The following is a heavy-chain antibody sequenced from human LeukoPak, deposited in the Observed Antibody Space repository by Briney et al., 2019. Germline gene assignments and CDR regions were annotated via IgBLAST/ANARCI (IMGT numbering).Heavy chain of an antibody. V-gene: IGHV3-7*01. CDR3: ASERHDFLH. D-gene: IGHD3/OR15-3a*01. CDR1: GFTFNDYY. J-gene: IGHJ4*02. Sequence: GGSLRLSCAASGFTFNDYYMSWIRQAPGQGLEWVANINLDGTEEHYVDSSLKGRFTISRDNAKNSLYLQMNSLRVEDTAVYYCASERHDFLHWGQGTLVTVSS. CDR2: INLDGTEE.